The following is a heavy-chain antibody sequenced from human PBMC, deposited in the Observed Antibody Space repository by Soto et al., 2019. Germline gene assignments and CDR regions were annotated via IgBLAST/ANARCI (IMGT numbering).Heavy chain of an antibody. J-gene: IGHJ5*02. CDR1: GFTFSSYA. CDR2: ISYDGSNK. V-gene: IGHV3-30-3*01. Sequence: GGSLRLSCAASGFTFSSYAMHWVRQAPGKGLEWVVVISYDGSNKYYADSVKGRFTISRDNSKNTLYLQMNSLRAEDTAVYYCARESEFYYYDSSGYSNWFDPSGQGTLVTVSS. D-gene: IGHD3-22*01. CDR3: ARESEFYYYDSSGYSNWFDP.